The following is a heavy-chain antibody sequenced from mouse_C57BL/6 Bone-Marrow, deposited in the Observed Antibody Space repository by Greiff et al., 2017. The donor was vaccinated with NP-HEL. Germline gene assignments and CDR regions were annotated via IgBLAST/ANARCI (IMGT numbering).Heavy chain of an antibody. CDR3: ASRGY. V-gene: IGHV5-6*01. CDR2: ISSGGSYT. Sequence: EVQLVESGGDLVKPGASLKLSCTASGFTFSSYGMSWVRQTPDKRLEWVATISSGGSYTYYPDSVKGRFTISRANTTNTLYLQMSSLKSEDTAMYYCASRGYWGQGTTLTVSS. J-gene: IGHJ2*01. CDR1: GFTFSSYG.